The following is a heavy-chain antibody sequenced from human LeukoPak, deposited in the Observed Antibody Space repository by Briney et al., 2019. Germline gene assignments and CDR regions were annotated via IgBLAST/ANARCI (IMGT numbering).Heavy chain of an antibody. Sequence: GGSLRLSCATSGFTFSTSGMHWVRQAPGKGLEWVAFIRYDGSNKYYADSVKGRFTISRDNSKNTLYLQMNSLRAEDTAVYYCAKLGQIRLGELDYLDYWGQGTLVTVSS. CDR1: GFTFSTSG. CDR2: IRYDGSNK. J-gene: IGHJ4*02. CDR3: AKLGQIRLGELDYLDY. V-gene: IGHV3-30*02. D-gene: IGHD3-16*01.